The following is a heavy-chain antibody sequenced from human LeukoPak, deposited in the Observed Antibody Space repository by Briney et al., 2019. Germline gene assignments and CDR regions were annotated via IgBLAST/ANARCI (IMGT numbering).Heavy chain of an antibody. CDR2: ISGSGGST. CDR3: AKDSSGWYPDPSDY. J-gene: IGHJ4*02. CDR1: GFTFSNYA. V-gene: IGHV3-23*01. Sequence: GGSLRHSCAASGFTFSNYAMGWVRQAPGKVLEWVSAISGSGGSTYYADSVKGRFTISRDNSKNTLYLQMNSLRAEDTAVYYCAKDSSGWYPDPSDYWGQGTLVTVSS. D-gene: IGHD6-19*01.